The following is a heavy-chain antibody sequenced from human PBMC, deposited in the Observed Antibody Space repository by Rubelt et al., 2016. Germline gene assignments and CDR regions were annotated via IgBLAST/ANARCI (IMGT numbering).Heavy chain of an antibody. CDR2: ISSSGSTI. J-gene: IGHJ4*02. V-gene: IGHV3-48*03. D-gene: IGHD3-3*01. CDR3: AKVARAGITIFGAGRSYFDY. Sequence: VRGKGLEWVSYISSSGSTIYYADSVKGRFTISRDNAKNSLYLQMNSLRAEDTAVYYCAKVARAGITIFGAGRSYFDYWGQGTLVTVSS.